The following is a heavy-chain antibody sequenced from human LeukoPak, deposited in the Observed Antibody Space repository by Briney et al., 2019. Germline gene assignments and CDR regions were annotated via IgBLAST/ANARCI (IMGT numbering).Heavy chain of an antibody. Sequence: PGGSLRLSCAASGLTFSSYWMSWVRQTPGKGLEWVANLNQDGSETHYVDSAKGRFTISRDNTKNSLYLQMNSLRGEDTAVYYRAKLARGYYYYMDVWGKGTTVTVSS. CDR2: LNQDGSET. V-gene: IGHV3-7*01. D-gene: IGHD3-10*01. J-gene: IGHJ6*03. CDR3: AKLARGYYYYMDV. CDR1: GLTFSSYW.